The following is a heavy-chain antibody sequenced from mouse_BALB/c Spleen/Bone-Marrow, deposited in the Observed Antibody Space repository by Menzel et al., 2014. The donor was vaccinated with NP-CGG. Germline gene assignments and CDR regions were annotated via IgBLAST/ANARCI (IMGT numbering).Heavy chain of an antibody. CDR1: GYTFTSYT. CDR3: AREARTGAWFTY. CDR2: INPSSGYT. D-gene: IGHD4-1*01. Sequence: QVQLQQSGAEQARPGASVKMSCKASGYTFTSYTIQWVKQRPGQGLEWIGYINPSSGYTDYNQKFKDKTTLTADKSSNTAYMQLTSLTSEDSAVYSCAREARTGAWFTYWGQGTLVTVSA. J-gene: IGHJ3*01. V-gene: IGHV1-4*02.